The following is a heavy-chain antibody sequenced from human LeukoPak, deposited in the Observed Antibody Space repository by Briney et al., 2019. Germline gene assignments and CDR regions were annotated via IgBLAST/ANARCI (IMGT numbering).Heavy chain of an antibody. J-gene: IGHJ3*02. CDR1: GFTFSSYG. CDR3: ARDTLALGDAFDI. Sequence: PGGSLRLSCAASGFTFSSYGMSWVRQAPGKGLEWVSAISGSGGSTYYADSVKGRFTISRDNAKNSLYLQMNSLRAEDTAVYYCARDTLALGDAFDIWGQGTMVTVSS. CDR2: ISGSGGST. V-gene: IGHV3-23*01. D-gene: IGHD1-26*01.